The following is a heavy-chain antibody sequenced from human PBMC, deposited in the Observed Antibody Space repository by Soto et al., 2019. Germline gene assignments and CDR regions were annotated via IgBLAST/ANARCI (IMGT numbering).Heavy chain of an antibody. V-gene: IGHV4-34*01. D-gene: IGHD1-1*01. CDR2: INHSGST. CDR1: GGSFSGYY. J-gene: IGHJ4*02. CDR3: AREAGTTLGPFDY. Sequence: SETLSLTCAVYGGSFSGYYWSWIRQPPGKGLEWIGEINHSGSTNYNPSLKSRVTISVDTSKNQFSQKLSSVTAADTAVYYCAREAGTTLGPFDYWGQGTLVTVSS.